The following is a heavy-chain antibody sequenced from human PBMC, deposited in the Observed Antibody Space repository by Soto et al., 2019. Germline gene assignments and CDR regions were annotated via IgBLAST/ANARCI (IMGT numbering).Heavy chain of an antibody. CDR3: ARDGVLLWFGELSGSLDY. D-gene: IGHD3-10*01. CDR2: INPSGGST. J-gene: IGHJ4*02. CDR1: GYTFTSYY. Sequence: QVQLVQSGAEVKKPGASVKVSCKASGYTFTSYYMHWVRQAPGQGLEWMGIINPSGGSTSYAQKFQGRVTMTRDTSTSTVYIELSSLRSEDTAVYYCARDGVLLWFGELSGSLDYWGQGTLVTVSS. V-gene: IGHV1-46*01.